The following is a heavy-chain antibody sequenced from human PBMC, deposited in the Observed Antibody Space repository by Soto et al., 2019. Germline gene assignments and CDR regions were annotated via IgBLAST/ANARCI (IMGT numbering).Heavy chain of an antibody. D-gene: IGHD2-2*01. Sequence: GESLKISCKGSGYSFTSYWISWVRQMPGKGLEWMGRIDPSDSYTNYSPSFQGHGTISADKSISTAYLQWSSLKASDTAMYYCARIVVVPAAIIRFGMDVWGQGTTVTVSS. V-gene: IGHV5-10-1*01. CDR1: GYSFTSYW. CDR2: IDPSDSYT. CDR3: ARIVVVPAAIIRFGMDV. J-gene: IGHJ6*02.